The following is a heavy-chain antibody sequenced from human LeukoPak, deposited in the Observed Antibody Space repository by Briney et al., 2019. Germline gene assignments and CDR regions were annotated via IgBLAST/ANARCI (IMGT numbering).Heavy chain of an antibody. Sequence: GGSLRLSCAASGFTFSSYAMSWVRQAPGKGLEWVSAISGSGGSTYYADSVKGRFTISRDNSKNTLYLQMNSLRAEDTAVYYCAKDRPFVVVVPAAMNAFDIWGQGTMVTVSS. CDR2: ISGSGGST. CDR3: AKDRPFVVVVPAAMNAFDI. J-gene: IGHJ3*02. V-gene: IGHV3-23*01. D-gene: IGHD2-2*01. CDR1: GFTFSSYA.